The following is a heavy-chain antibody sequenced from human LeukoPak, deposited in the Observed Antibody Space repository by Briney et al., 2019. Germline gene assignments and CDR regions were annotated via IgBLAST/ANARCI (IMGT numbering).Heavy chain of an antibody. CDR2: INPNSGGT. CDR3: AREGNSYGLDY. D-gene: IGHD5-18*01. V-gene: IGHV1-2*06. CDR1: GYTFTTYP. J-gene: IGHJ4*02. Sequence: GASVKVSCKASGYTFTTYPINWVRQAPGQGLEWMGRINPNSGGTNYAQKFQGRVTMTRDTSISTAYMELSRLRSDDTAVYYCAREGNSYGLDYWGQGTLVTVSS.